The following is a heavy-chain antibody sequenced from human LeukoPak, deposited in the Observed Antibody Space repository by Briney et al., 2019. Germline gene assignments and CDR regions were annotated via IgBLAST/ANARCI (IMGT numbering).Heavy chain of an antibody. Sequence: GGSLRLSCAASGFTFSSYGMHWVRQAPGKGLEWVSCISSTSSYKYYADSVKGRFTISRDNAKNSLYLQMNSLRAEDTAVYYCARVLVGATGPFDYWGQGTLVTVSS. D-gene: IGHD1-26*01. CDR2: ISSTSSYK. CDR3: ARVLVGATGPFDY. V-gene: IGHV3-21*01. J-gene: IGHJ4*02. CDR1: GFTFSSYG.